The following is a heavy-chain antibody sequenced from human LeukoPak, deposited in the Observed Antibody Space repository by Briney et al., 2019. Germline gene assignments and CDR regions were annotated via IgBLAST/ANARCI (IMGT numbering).Heavy chain of an antibody. Sequence: GRSLRLSCAASGFTFSSYGMYWVRQAPGMGLEWGGRIKSKSDGGTTDYAAPLKGRFTISRDDSKNNLYLQMTSLQTEDPAVYYCPTLALGYDDFTAAWGQGTLVTVSS. V-gene: IGHV3-15*01. CDR1: GFTFSSYG. J-gene: IGHJ4*02. CDR3: PTLALGYDDFTAA. CDR2: IKSKSDGGTT. D-gene: IGHD3-3*01.